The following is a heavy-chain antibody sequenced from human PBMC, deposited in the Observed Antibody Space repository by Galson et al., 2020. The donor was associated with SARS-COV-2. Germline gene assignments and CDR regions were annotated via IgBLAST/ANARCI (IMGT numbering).Heavy chain of an antibody. CDR3: AREGLLVDAFDI. D-gene: IGHD6-19*01. V-gene: IGHV3-30*04. CDR2: ISYDGSNK. J-gene: IGHJ3*02. Sequence: GESLKISCAASGFTFSSYAMHWVRQAPGKGLEWVAVISYDGSNKYYADSVKGRFTISRDNSKNPLYLQMNSLRAEDTAVYYCAREGLLVDAFDIWGQGTMVTVSS. CDR1: GFTFSSYA.